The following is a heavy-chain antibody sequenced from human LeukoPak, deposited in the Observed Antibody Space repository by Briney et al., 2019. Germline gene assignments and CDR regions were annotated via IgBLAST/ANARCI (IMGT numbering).Heavy chain of an antibody. D-gene: IGHD3-10*01. V-gene: IGHV1-2*02. CDR2: INPDSGGT. CDR3: AREFRSNYNDAFDL. J-gene: IGHJ3*01. Sequence: GASVKVSCKASGYTSTAQYIHWVRQAPGQGLEWMGWINPDSGGTHFAQKFQGRVTMTRDTSISTADMELSRLRFDDTAVYYCAREFRSNYNDAFDLWGQGTLVTVSS. CDR1: GYTSTAQY.